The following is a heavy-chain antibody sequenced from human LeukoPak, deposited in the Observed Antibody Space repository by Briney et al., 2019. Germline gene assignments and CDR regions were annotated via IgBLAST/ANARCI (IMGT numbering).Heavy chain of an antibody. Sequence: HTGGSLRLSCADSGFTFSSYSMNWVRQAPGKGLEWVSYISSSSSTIYYADSVKGRFTISRDNAKNSLYLQMNSLRAEDTAVYYCATIRTHYGDYVGWFDPWGQGTLVTVSS. J-gene: IGHJ5*02. CDR1: GFTFSSYS. D-gene: IGHD4-17*01. V-gene: IGHV3-48*04. CDR2: ISSSSSTI. CDR3: ATIRTHYGDYVGWFDP.